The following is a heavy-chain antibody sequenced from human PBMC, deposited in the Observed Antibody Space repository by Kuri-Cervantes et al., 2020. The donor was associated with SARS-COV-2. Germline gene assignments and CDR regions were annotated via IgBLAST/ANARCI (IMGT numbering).Heavy chain of an antibody. V-gene: IGHV3-30*03. CDR2: ISYDGTID. Sequence: GESLKISCAASGFIFFNHGMHWARQAPGKGLEWVALISYDGTIDYYADSVRGRFTISRDSSKKTVFLQMNSLRAEDTAVYYCARAFVVVVAAWRTGMDVWGQGTTVTVSS. J-gene: IGHJ6*02. D-gene: IGHD2-15*01. CDR1: GFIFFNHG. CDR3: ARAFVVVVAAWRTGMDV.